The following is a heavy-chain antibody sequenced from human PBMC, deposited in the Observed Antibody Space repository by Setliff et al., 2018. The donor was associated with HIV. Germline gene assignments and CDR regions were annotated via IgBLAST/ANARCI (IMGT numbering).Heavy chain of an antibody. CDR1: GFTFDDYA. D-gene: IGHD6-13*01. V-gene: IGHV3-43D*03. Sequence: GESLKISCAASGFTFDDYAMHWVRQAPGKGLEWVSLISWDGGSTYYADSVKGRFTISRDNSKNSLYLQMNSLRAEETALYYCSKDIGTGIAAAGIYGMDVWGQGTTVTVSS. CDR2: ISWDGGST. J-gene: IGHJ6*02. CDR3: SKDIGTGIAAAGIYGMDV.